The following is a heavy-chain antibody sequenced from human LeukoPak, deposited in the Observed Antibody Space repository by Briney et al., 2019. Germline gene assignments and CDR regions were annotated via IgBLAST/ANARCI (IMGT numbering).Heavy chain of an antibody. CDR2: INHSGST. J-gene: IGHJ5*02. V-gene: IGHV4-34*01. CDR1: GGSFSGYY. D-gene: IGHD2-2*01. Sequence: SETLSLTCAVYGGSFSGYYWSWIRQPPGKGLEWIGEINHSGSTNYNLSLKSRVTISVDTSKNQFSLKLSSVTAEDTAVYYCAREWLDCSSTSCYFDLNWFDPWGQGTLVTVSS. CDR3: AREWLDCSSTSCYFDLNWFDP.